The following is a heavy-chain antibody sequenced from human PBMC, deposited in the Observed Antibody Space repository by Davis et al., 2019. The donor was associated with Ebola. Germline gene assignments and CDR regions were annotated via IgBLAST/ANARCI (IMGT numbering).Heavy chain of an antibody. CDR3: ARDQGSGSYSYYYYGMDV. D-gene: IGHD1-26*01. CDR2: IIPIFGTA. V-gene: IGHV1-69*13. Sequence: AASVKVSCKASGYTFTSYDINWVRQAPGQGLEWMGGIIPIFGTANYAQKFQGRVTITADESTSTAYMELRSLRSDDTAVYYCARDQGSGSYSYYYYGMDVWGKGTTVTVSS. CDR1: GYTFTSYD. J-gene: IGHJ6*04.